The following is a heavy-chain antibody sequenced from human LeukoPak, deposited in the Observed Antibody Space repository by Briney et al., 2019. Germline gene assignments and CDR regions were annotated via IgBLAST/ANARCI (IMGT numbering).Heavy chain of an antibody. V-gene: IGHV4-34*01. CDR1: GGSFSGYY. CDR2: INHSGST. CDR3: ARGPWIQLWSVPFDY. J-gene: IGHJ4*02. Sequence: SETLSLTCAVYGGSFSGYYWSWIRQPPGKGLEWIGEINHSGSTNYNPSLKSRVTISVDTSKSQFSLKLSSVTAADTAVYYCARGPWIQLWSVPFDYWGQGTLVTVSS. D-gene: IGHD5-18*01.